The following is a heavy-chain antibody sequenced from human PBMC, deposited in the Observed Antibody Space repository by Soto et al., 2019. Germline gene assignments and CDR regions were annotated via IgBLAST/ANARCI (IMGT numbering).Heavy chain of an antibody. D-gene: IGHD3-9*01. Sequence: SGGSLRLSCAASGFRFDAYTMHWARQAPGKGLEWVSLISWDGGVTYYTGSVKGRFTISRDNSKNSLYLQMNSLRPEDTAFYYCAKDRCDILTGRKRYFESWGPGTLVTVSS. CDR2: ISWDGGVT. CDR1: GFRFDAYT. V-gene: IGHV3-43*01. J-gene: IGHJ4*02. CDR3: AKDRCDILTGRKRYFES.